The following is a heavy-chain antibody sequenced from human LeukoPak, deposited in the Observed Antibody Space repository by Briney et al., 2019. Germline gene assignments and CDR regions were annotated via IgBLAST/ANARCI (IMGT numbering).Heavy chain of an antibody. Sequence: ASVKVSCKASGYTFTGYYMHWVRQAPGQGLEWMGWINPNSGGTNYAQKFQGRVTMTRDTSTDTAYMELSSLRSEDTAVYYCASGSRQHYYYYYMDVWGKGTTVTISS. D-gene: IGHD1-1*01. CDR1: GYTFTGYY. J-gene: IGHJ6*03. V-gene: IGHV1-2*02. CDR3: ASGSRQHYYYYYMDV. CDR2: INPNSGGT.